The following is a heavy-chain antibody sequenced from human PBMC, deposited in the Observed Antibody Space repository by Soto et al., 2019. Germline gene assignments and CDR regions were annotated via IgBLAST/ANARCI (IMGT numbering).Heavy chain of an antibody. Sequence: SETLSLTCTVSGGSISNYYWSWIRQPPGKGLEWIGYIHYSGSTKYNPSLKSQVTISVDTSKNQFSLKLSSVTAADTAVYYCARGIAAANWFDPWGQGTLVTVSS. V-gene: IGHV4-59*08. CDR3: ARGIAAANWFDP. CDR2: IHYSGST. CDR1: GGSISNYY. J-gene: IGHJ5*02. D-gene: IGHD6-13*01.